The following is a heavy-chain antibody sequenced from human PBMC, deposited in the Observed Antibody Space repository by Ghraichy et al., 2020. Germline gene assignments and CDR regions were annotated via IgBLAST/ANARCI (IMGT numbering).Heavy chain of an antibody. CDR2: INHSGST. CDR1: GGSFSGYY. CDR3: ARLGFGHSSGWYAGPYYYYYGMDV. V-gene: IGHV4-34*01. D-gene: IGHD6-19*01. Sequence: SQTLSLTCAVYGGSFSGYYWSWIRQPPGKGLEWIGEINHSGSTNYNPSLKSRVTISVDTSKNQFSLKLSSVTAADTAVYYCARLGFGHSSGWYAGPYYYYYGMDVWGQGTTVTVSS. J-gene: IGHJ6*02.